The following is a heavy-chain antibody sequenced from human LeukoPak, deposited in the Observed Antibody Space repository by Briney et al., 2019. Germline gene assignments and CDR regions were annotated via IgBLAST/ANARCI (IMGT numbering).Heavy chain of an antibody. CDR3: ARGRLHLWSFPLPYNHYAIDV. D-gene: IGHD5-18*01. Sequence: SETLSLTCAVSGESFSGYFWTCIRQPPGKGLECIWESNHFGSTDYNPSLKSRVTISVDTSKKQFSLNVRSVTDADTAVYFCARGRLHLWSFPLPYNHYAIDVWGQGTTVTVSS. CDR1: GESFSGYF. CDR2: SNHFGST. J-gene: IGHJ6*02. V-gene: IGHV4-34*01.